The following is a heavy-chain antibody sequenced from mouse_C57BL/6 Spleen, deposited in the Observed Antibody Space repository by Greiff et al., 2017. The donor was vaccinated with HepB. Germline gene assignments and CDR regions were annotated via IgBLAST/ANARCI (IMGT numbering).Heavy chain of an antibody. V-gene: IGHV1-63*01. CDR1: GYTFTNYW. CDR3: ARSLTGTLDY. J-gene: IGHJ2*01. CDR2: IYPGGGYT. D-gene: IGHD4-1*01. Sequence: QVQLKQSGAELVRPGTSVKMSCKASGYTFTNYWIGWAKQRPGHGLEWIGDIYPGGGYTNYNEKFKGKATLTADKSSSTAYMQFSSLTSEDSAIYYCARSLTGTLDYWGQGTTLTVSS.